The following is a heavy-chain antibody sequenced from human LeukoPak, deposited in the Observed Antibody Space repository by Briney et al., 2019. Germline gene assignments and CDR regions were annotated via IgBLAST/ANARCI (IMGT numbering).Heavy chain of an antibody. J-gene: IGHJ5*02. CDR2: IYYTGTT. V-gene: IGHV4-59*01. D-gene: IGHD2-15*01. CDR3: ARYHQPSGPNWLDR. CDR1: GGSISTYF. Sequence: SETLSLTCTVSGGSISTYFWTWIRQFPGKGLEWIGYIYYTGTTSYNPSLKSRVTISVDTSKNQFSLSLSSVTAADTAVYYCARYHQPSGPNWLDRWGQGTLVTVSS.